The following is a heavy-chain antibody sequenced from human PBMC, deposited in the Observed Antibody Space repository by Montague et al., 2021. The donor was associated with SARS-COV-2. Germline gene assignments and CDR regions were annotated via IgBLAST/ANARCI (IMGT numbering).Heavy chain of an antibody. CDR2: IDFSGXS. Sequence: SETLSLTCTVSGGSFSSSDYDWGWNCQPPGQGLVWIGGIDFSGXSXHXXXXKXRVSISVYTSKNQLSLRLRSVTSADTAVYYCARHSRGGLVVAAPNWFDPWGQGTLVTVSS. CDR1: GGSFSSSDYD. V-gene: IGHV4-39*01. J-gene: IGHJ5*02. D-gene: IGHD2-15*01. CDR3: ARHSRGGLVVAAPNWFDP.